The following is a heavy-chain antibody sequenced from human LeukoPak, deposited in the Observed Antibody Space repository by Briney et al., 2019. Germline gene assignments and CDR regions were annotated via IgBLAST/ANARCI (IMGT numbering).Heavy chain of an antibody. CDR2: IDPDGREK. J-gene: IGHJ4*02. CDR3: GRDVGWGYFDY. CDR1: GFTFSVSW. V-gene: IGHV3-7*01. Sequence: QSGGSLRLSCAASGFTFSVSWMSWVRQAPGRGLEWVANIDPDGREKDYVDSVKGRFTISRDNTKKSVFLQMDSLRADDTAVYYCGRDVGWGYFDYWGQGALATVSS. D-gene: IGHD6-19*01.